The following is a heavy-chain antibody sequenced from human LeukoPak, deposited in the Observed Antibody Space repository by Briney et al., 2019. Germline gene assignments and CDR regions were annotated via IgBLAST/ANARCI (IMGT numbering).Heavy chain of an antibody. Sequence: SETLSLTCSVSGYSISRGYYWGWIRQPPGKGLEWIGSLYPSGSTYDNPSLKSRVTISVDTSKNQFSLKLSSVTAADTAVYYCARGSLSVWYGAGTEHLDYWGQGTLVTVSS. V-gene: IGHV4-38-2*02. CDR1: GYSISRGYY. J-gene: IGHJ4*02. D-gene: IGHD6-19*01. CDR3: ARGSLSVWYGAGTEHLDY. CDR2: LYPSGST.